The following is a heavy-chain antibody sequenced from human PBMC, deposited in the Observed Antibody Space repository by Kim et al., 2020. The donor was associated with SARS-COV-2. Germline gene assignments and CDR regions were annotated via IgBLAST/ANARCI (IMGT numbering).Heavy chain of an antibody. CDR1: GFTFSSYG. V-gene: IGHV3-33*05. Sequence: GGSLRLSCAASGFTFSSYGMHWVRQAPGKGLEWVAVISYDGSNKYYADSVKGRFTISRDNSKNTLYLQMNSLRAEDTAVYYCARAPGIWFGEFWFDYWGQGTLVTVSS. CDR2: ISYDGSNK. J-gene: IGHJ4*02. CDR3: ARAPGIWFGEFWFDY. D-gene: IGHD3-10*01.